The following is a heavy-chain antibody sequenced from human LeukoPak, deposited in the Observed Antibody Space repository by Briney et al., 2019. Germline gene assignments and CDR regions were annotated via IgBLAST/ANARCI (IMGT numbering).Heavy chain of an antibody. CDR2: IIPIFGTA. J-gene: IGHJ4*02. CDR3: ARDRGVTYSGD. D-gene: IGHD3-10*01. CDR1: GYTFTSSD. V-gene: IGHV1-69*13. Sequence: GASVKVSCKASGYTFTSSDINWVRQAPGQGLEWMGGIIPIFGTANYAQKFQGRVTITADESTSTAYMELSSLRSEDTAVYYCARDRGVTYSGDWGQGTLVTVSS.